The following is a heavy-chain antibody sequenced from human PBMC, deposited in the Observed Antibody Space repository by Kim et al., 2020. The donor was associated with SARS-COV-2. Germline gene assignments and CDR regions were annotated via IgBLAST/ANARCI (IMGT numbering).Heavy chain of an antibody. CDR1: GGSISSYY. V-gene: IGHV4-59*08. D-gene: IGHD3-22*01. J-gene: IGHJ3*02. CDR2: IYYSGST. CDR3: AGYRITMIERAFDI. Sequence: SETLSLTCTVSGGSISSYYWSWIRQPPGKGLEWIGYIYYSGSTNYNPSLKSRVTISVDTSKNQFSLKLSSVTAADTAVYYCAGYRITMIERAFDIWGQGTMVTVSS.